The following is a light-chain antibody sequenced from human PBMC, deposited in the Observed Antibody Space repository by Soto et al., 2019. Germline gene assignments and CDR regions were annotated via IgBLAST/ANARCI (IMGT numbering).Light chain of an antibody. CDR3: QQRSDWPST. V-gene: IGKV3-11*01. CDR1: QSVGSY. CDR2: DAS. Sequence: EIVLTQSPATLSLSPGDRATLSCRASQSVGSYLGWYQQRPGQAPRLLIYDASNRATGIPARFSGSGSGTDFTLTIISLEPADFTVYYCQQRSDWPSTFGGGTKVEIK. J-gene: IGKJ4*01.